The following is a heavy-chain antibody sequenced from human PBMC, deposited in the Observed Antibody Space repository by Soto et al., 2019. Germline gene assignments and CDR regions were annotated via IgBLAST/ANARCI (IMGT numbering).Heavy chain of an antibody. CDR3: TRDMGNQLYYYYGMDV. CDR1: GFTFGDYA. CDR2: IRSKAYGGTT. D-gene: IGHD1-1*01. V-gene: IGHV3-49*03. J-gene: IGHJ6*02. Sequence: PGGSLRLSCTASGFTFGDYAMSWFRQAPGKGLEWVGFIRSKAYGGTTEYAASVKGRFTISRDDSKSIAYLQMNSLKTEDTAVYYCTRDMGNQLYYYYGMDVWGQGTTVTVSS.